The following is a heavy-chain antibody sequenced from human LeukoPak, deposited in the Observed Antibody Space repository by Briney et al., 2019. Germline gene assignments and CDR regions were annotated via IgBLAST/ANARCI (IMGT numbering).Heavy chain of an antibody. CDR2: IYTSGST. V-gene: IGHV4-61*02. CDR3: ARARRPEYYFDY. J-gene: IGHJ4*02. CDR1: GGSISSGSYY. D-gene: IGHD6-25*01. Sequence: PSETLSLTCTVSGGSISSGSYYWSWIRQPAGKGLEWIGRIYTSGSTNYNPSLKSRVTISVDTSKNQFSLKLSSVTAADTAVYYCARARRPEYYFDYWGQGTLVTVSS.